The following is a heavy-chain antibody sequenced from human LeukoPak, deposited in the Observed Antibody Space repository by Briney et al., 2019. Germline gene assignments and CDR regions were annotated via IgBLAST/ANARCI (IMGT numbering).Heavy chain of an antibody. CDR3: ARKNDYGASYYIDV. J-gene: IGHJ6*03. Sequence: SETLSLTCTVSGGSISSGGYYWNWIRQFPGKGLEWIGFLSYSGRTNYNPSLQSRISMSVDTSKNQYSLRLNSVTAADTAVYYCARKNDYGASYYIDVWGKGTVVTVSS. CDR1: GGSISSGGYY. D-gene: IGHD4-17*01. CDR2: LSYSGRT. V-gene: IGHV4-31*03.